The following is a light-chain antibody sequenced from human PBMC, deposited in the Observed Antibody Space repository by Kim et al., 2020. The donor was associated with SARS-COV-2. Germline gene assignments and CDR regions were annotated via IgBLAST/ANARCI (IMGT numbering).Light chain of an antibody. J-gene: IGKJ2*01. V-gene: IGKV3-20*01. CDR2: GAS. CDR1: QSVRGRY. Sequence: EIVLTQSPGTLSLSPGERATLSCRASQSVRGRYLAWYQQKPGQAPRLLIYGASSRATGIPDRFSGIWSGTDFTLTISRLEPEDFAVYYCQQYSSAPDNFGQGTKLEI. CDR3: QQYSSAPDN.